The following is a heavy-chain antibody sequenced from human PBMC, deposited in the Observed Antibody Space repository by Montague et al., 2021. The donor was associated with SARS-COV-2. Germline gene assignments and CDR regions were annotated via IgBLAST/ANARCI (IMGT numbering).Heavy chain of an antibody. Sequence: SLRLSCAASGFSFSAYAMSWVRQAPGKGLKWVSATTPGGDIPYYADSVRGRFTISRDNARNTVYLQMDSLRVEDTAVYYCVKDTYGSFDPWGLGTLVTVSS. CDR1: GFSFSAYA. CDR3: VKDTYGSFDP. V-gene: IGHV3-23*01. CDR2: TTPGGDIP. D-gene: IGHD5-24*01. J-gene: IGHJ5*02.